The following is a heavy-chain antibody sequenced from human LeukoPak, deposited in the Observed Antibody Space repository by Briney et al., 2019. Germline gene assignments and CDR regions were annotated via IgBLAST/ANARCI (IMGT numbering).Heavy chain of an antibody. CDR1: GFTFSTYA. D-gene: IGHD1-1*01. CDR2: ISGTGGST. J-gene: IGHJ4*02. CDR3: ARDPRTVRI. Sequence: GGSLRLSCAASGFTFSTYAMTWVRQAPGKGLEWVSLISGTGGSTYYADSVKGRFTISRDNAKNLLYLQMDSLRVEDTAIYYCARDPRTVRIWGQGTLVTVSS. V-gene: IGHV3-23*01.